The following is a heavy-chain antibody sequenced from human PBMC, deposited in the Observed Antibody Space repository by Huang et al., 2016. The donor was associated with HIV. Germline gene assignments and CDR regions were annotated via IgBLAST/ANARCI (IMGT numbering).Heavy chain of an antibody. D-gene: IGHD6-13*01. V-gene: IGHV3-30*18. CDR2: ISYDAKTK. Sequence: QVQLVESGGGVVQPGRSLRISCAASGFTFISYGMHWVRQAPGKGLEWVAVISYDAKTKYYADSVKGRFSISRDNSKTTVYLQLNSLRVEDTAVYYCAKGGSAAAVLDFWGQGTLVTVSS. CDR1: GFTFISYG. CDR3: AKGGSAAAVLDF. J-gene: IGHJ4*02.